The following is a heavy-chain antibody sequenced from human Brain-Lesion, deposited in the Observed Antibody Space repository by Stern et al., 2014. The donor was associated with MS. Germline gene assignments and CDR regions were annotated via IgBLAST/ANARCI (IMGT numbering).Heavy chain of an antibody. J-gene: IGHJ4*02. V-gene: IGHV5-51*03. Sequence: EVQLVESGAEVKKPGESLKISCEASGYLFDDYWIGWVRQMSGRGLELVAIIFPRDSNTRYSPSVQGQVTISAAKSISTAYLSGCSLKPSATPMYYCARSPATPSGYDRFDYWGQGALVTVSS. CDR3: ARSPATPSGYDRFDY. CDR2: IFPRDSNT. CDR1: GYLFDDYW. D-gene: IGHD5-12*01.